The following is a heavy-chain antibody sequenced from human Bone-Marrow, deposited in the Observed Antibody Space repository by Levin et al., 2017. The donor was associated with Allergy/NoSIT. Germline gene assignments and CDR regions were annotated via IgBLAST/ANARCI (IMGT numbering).Heavy chain of an antibody. CDR3: AKALVGDIVVVVAALGELLSLIIDY. J-gene: IGHJ4*02. CDR2: ISGSGGST. Sequence: GGSLRLSCAASGFTFSSYAMSWVRQAPGKGLEWVSAISGSGGSTYYADSVKGRFTISRDNSKNTLYLQMNSLRAEDTAVYYCAKALVGDIVVVVAALGELLSLIIDYWGQGTLVTVSS. V-gene: IGHV3-23*01. D-gene: IGHD2-15*01. CDR1: GFTFSSYA.